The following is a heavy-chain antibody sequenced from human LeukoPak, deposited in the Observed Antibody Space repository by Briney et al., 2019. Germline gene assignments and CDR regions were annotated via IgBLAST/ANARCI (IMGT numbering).Heavy chain of an antibody. CDR2: IYWDDDR. CDR1: GFSLSTSGLG. V-gene: IGHV2-5*02. J-gene: IGHJ4*02. D-gene: IGHD3-22*01. Sequence: SGPTLVNPTQTLTLTCTFSGFSLSTSGLGVGWIRQPPGKALEWLAFIYWDDDRRYSPSLKARLTISKDTSKNQVVLTMTNMDPVDTATYYCARMLGSSGYYYFDYWGRGTLVTVSS. CDR3: ARMLGSSGYYYFDY.